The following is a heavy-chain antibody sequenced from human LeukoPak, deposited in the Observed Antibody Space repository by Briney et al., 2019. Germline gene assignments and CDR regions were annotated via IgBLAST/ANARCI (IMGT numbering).Heavy chain of an antibody. CDR3: ASRGQQLVKGVHDAFDI. Sequence: GESLKISCKGSGYSFTSYWIGWVRQMPGKGLEWMGIIYPGDSDTRYSPSFQGQVTISADKSISTAYLQWSSLKASDTAMYYCASRGQQLVKGVHDAFDIWGQGTMVTVSS. CDR1: GYSFTSYW. J-gene: IGHJ3*02. V-gene: IGHV5-51*01. CDR2: IYPGDSDT. D-gene: IGHD6-13*01.